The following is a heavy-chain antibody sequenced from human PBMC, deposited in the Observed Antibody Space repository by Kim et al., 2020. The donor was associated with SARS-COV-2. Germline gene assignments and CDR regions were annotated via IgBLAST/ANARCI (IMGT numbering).Heavy chain of an antibody. J-gene: IGHJ3*02. CDR3: ARVHRYYDILTGYYPDAFDI. V-gene: IGHV4-39*07. Sequence: RVTISVDTSKNQFSLKLSSVTAADTAVYYCARVHRYYDILTGYYPDAFDIWGQGTMVTVSS. D-gene: IGHD3-9*01.